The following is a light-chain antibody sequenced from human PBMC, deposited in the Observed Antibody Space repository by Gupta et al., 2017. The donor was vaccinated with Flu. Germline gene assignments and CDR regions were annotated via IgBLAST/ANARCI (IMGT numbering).Light chain of an antibody. V-gene: IGKV1-39*01. CDR2: AAS. Sequence: DIQMTQPPSSLSASVGDRVTITCRASQSISSYLNWYQQKPGKPPKLLIYAASSLQSGVPSRFSGSGSGTDFTLTISSLQPEDFATYYCQQSYSTPWTFGQGTKVEIK. CDR1: QSISSY. CDR3: QQSYSTPWT. J-gene: IGKJ1*01.